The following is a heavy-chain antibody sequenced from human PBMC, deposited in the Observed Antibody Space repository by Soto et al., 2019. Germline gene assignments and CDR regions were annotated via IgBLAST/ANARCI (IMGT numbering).Heavy chain of an antibody. CDR2: FDREVGEA. V-gene: IGHV1-24*01. CDR1: GYSLSRLS. J-gene: IGHJ4*02. Sequence: ASVKVSCKASGYSLSRLSVHWVRQAPGKGLEWMGVFDREVGEANYAQKFQGRVTMTADESTSTAYMELSSLRSEDTAVYYCARDFWSGVIDYWGQGTLVTVSS. CDR3: ARDFWSGVIDY. D-gene: IGHD3-3*01.